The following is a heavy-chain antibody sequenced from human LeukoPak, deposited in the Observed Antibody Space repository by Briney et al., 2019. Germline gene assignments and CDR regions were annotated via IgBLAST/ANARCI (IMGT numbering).Heavy chain of an antibody. J-gene: IGHJ4*02. V-gene: IGHV1-2*02. Sequence: GASVKVSCKASGYTFTCYYMHWVRQAPGQGLEWMGWINPNSGGTNYAQKFQGRATMTRGTSISTAYMELSRLRSDDTAVYYCARVRMVRGVILGYWGQGTLVTVSS. D-gene: IGHD3-10*01. CDR1: GYTFTCYY. CDR3: ARVRMVRGVILGY. CDR2: INPNSGGT.